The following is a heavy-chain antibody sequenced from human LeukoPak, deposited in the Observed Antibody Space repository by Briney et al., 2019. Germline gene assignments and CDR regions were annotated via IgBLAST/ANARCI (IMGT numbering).Heavy chain of an antibody. V-gene: IGHV4-34*01. J-gene: IGHJ4*02. CDR3: ARGLGI. Sequence: SETLSLTCAVYSGSFSGYYWSWIRQPPGKGLEWIGEINHSGSTNYNPSLKSRVTISVDTSKNQFSLKLSSVTAADTAVYYCARGLGIGGQGTLVTVSS. CDR1: SGSFSGYY. CDR2: INHSGST. D-gene: IGHD6-13*01.